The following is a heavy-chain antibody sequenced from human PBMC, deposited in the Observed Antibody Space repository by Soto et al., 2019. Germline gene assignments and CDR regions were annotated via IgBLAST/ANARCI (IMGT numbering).Heavy chain of an antibody. CDR3: AKVRFLEWPDDY. D-gene: IGHD3-3*01. CDR1: GLTFSSYG. CDR2: ISYDGSNT. V-gene: IGHV3-30*18. J-gene: IGHJ4*02. Sequence: QVQLVESGGGVVQPGRSLRLSCAASGLTFSSYGMHWVRQAPGKGLEWVAVISYDGSNTYYADSVKGRFTISRDNSKNTLYLQMNSLRAEDTAVYYCAKVRFLEWPDDYWGQGTLVTVSS.